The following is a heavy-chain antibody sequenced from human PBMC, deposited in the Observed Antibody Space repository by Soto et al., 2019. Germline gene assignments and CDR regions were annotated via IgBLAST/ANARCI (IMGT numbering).Heavy chain of an antibody. CDR2: INPGNGIT. Sequence: ASVKVSCQASGYTFCSYGMHWLRPAPGQRLEWMGWINPGNGITKYSQNFQGRVSITRDTPATTVYMELSSLRSEDTAVYYFARGRILYYIMDVWGQGTMVTVSS. CDR1: GYTFCSYG. D-gene: IGHD2-15*01. CDR3: ARGRILYYIMDV. V-gene: IGHV1-3*01. J-gene: IGHJ6*02.